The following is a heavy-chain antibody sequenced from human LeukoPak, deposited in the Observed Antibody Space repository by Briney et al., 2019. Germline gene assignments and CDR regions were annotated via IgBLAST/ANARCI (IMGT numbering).Heavy chain of an antibody. CDR3: AKELIVVVPAAAYGMDV. V-gene: IGHV3-23*01. Sequence: GGSLRLSCAASGFTFSSYAMSWVRQAPGKRLEWVSAISGSGGSTYYADSVKGRFTISRDNSKNTLYLQMNSLRAEDTAVYYCAKELIVVVPAAAYGMDVWGKGTTVTVSS. D-gene: IGHD2-2*01. CDR2: ISGSGGST. J-gene: IGHJ6*04. CDR1: GFTFSSYA.